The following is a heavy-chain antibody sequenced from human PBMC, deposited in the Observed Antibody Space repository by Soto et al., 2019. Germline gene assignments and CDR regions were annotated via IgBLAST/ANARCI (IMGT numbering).Heavy chain of an antibody. V-gene: IGHV1-24*01. CDR2: FDPEDGET. J-gene: IGHJ6*02. CDR1: GYTLTELS. D-gene: IGHD6-6*01. Sequence: ASVKVSCKVSGYTLTELSMHWVRQAPGKGLEWMGGFDPEDGETIYAQKFQGRVTMTEDTSTDTAYMELSSLRSEDTAVYYCATTQYSSSPYYYGMDVWGQGTTVTVSS. CDR3: ATTQYSSSPYYYGMDV.